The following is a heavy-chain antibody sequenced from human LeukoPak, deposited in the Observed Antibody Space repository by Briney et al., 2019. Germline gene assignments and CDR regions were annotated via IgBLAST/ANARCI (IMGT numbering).Heavy chain of an antibody. CDR1: GFTFSSYA. V-gene: IGHV3-23*01. CDR3: AKGGGNWYFDL. J-gene: IGHJ2*01. D-gene: IGHD3-16*01. Sequence: GASLRLSCAASGFTFSSYAVSWVRQAPGKGLEWVSSISGSGGSTCYADSVKGRFTISRDNSKNTLYLQVNSLRAEDTAVYYCAKGGGNWYFDLWGRGALVTVSS. CDR2: ISGSGGST.